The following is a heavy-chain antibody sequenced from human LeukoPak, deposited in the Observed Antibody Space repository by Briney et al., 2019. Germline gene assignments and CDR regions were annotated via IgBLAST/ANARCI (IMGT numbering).Heavy chain of an antibody. CDR3: ARVVWFGVLFNYYGMDV. J-gene: IGHJ6*04. D-gene: IGHD3-10*01. V-gene: IGHV1-18*04. CDR2: ISAYNGNT. Sequence: ASVKVSCKAAGYTFTSYGISWVRQAPGQGLEWMGWISAYNGNTNYAQKLQGRVTMTTDTSTSTAYMELRSLRSDDTAVYYCARVVWFGVLFNYYGMDVWGKGTTVTVSS. CDR1: GYTFTSYG.